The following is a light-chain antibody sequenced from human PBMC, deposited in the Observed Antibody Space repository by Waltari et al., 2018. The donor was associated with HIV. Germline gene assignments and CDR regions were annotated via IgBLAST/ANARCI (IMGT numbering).Light chain of an antibody. V-gene: IGLV2-14*03. CDR3: SAYARSAAHVI. CDR2: DVS. CDR1: SRDVGGYRY. J-gene: IGLJ2*01. Sequence: QSALTQPASVSGSPGQSITISRSGTSRDVGGYRYVSWYQQHPGKAPKLVIFDVSNRPSGVSKRFSASRSGNTASLTISGLQTEDEGDYFCSAYARSAAHVIFGGGTKLTVL.